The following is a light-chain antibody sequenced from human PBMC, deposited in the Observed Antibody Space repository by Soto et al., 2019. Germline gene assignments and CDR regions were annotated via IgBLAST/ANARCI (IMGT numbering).Light chain of an antibody. J-gene: IGKJ3*01. CDR1: QSVSSK. CDR3: QQYNSLSPFT. CDR2: RAS. V-gene: IGKV3-15*01. Sequence: EIVMTQSPATLSVSPGERATLSCRASQSVSSKLAWYQQKPGQAPRLLIYRASTRATDIPARFSGSGSGTEFTLTISSLQSEDFATYYCQQYNSLSPFTFGPGTKVEI.